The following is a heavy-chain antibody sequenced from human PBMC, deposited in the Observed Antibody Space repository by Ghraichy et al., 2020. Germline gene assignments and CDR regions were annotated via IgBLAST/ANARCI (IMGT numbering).Heavy chain of an antibody. CDR2: IKQDGSEK. CDR1: GFTFSSYW. Sequence: GESLNISCAASGFTFSSYWMSWVRQAPGKGLEWVANIKQDGSEKYYVDSVKGRFTISRDNAKNSLYLQMNSLRAEDTAVYYCARGIAAAGFWFDPWGQGTLVTVSS. CDR3: ARGIAAAGFWFDP. J-gene: IGHJ5*02. V-gene: IGHV3-7*01. D-gene: IGHD6-13*01.